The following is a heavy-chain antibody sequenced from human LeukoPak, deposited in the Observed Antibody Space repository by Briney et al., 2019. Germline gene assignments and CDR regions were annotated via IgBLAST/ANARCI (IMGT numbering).Heavy chain of an antibody. Sequence: SETLSLTCTVPGGSISSYYWSWIRQPPGKGLEWIGYIYYSGSTNYNPSLKSRVTISVDTSKNQFSLKLSSVTAADTAVYYCARATQTYYYDSSGFRGIGAFDIWGQGTMVTVSS. CDR2: IYYSGST. D-gene: IGHD3-22*01. CDR3: ARATQTYYYDSSGFRGIGAFDI. V-gene: IGHV4-59*01. J-gene: IGHJ3*02. CDR1: GGSISSYY.